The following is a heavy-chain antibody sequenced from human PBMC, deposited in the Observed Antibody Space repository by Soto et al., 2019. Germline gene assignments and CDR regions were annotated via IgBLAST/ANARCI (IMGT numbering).Heavy chain of an antibody. V-gene: IGHV3-48*01. CDR1: GFNFGIYS. CDR3: ARGVQEQNLFFDWFDS. CDR2: MSSSLTTI. J-gene: IGHJ5*01. Sequence: EVQLVESGGGLVQPGVSLTLSCVVSGFNFGIYSMNWVRQAPGKGLDWISYMSSSLTTIYYADAVKGRFTISRDNAKNALCLHVLMRRGEDTAVYYYARGVQEQNLFFDWFDSWGQGTLVTVSS. D-gene: IGHD3-3*01.